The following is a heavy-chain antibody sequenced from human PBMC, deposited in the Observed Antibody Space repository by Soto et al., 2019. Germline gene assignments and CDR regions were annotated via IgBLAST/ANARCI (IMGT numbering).Heavy chain of an antibody. CDR1: GGSISSGDYY. CDR3: ARAEIGYCISTSCYPNSWFDP. V-gene: IGHV4-30-4*01. CDR2: IYYSGST. D-gene: IGHD2-2*01. Sequence: SETLSLTCTVSGGSISSGDYYWSWIRQPPGKGLEWIGYIYYSGSTYYNPSLKSRVTISVDTSKNQFSLKLSSVTAADTAVYYCARAEIGYCISTSCYPNSWFDPWGQRTLVTVSS. J-gene: IGHJ5*02.